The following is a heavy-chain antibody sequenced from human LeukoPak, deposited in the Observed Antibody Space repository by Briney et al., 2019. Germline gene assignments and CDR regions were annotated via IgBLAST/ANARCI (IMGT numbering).Heavy chain of an antibody. D-gene: IGHD4-17*01. CDR3: ASLDYGDYSRDY. V-gene: IGHV4-61*02. CDR2: IYTSGST. J-gene: IGHJ4*02. Sequence: SETLSLTCTVSGGSTSSGSYYWSWIRQPAGKGLEWIGRIYTSGSTNYNPSLKSRVTISVDTSKNQFSLKLSSVTAADTAVYYCASLDYGDYSRDYWGQGTLVTVSS. CDR1: GGSTSSGSYY.